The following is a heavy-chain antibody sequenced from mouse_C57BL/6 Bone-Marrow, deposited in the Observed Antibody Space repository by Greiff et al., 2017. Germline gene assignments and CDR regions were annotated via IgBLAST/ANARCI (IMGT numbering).Heavy chain of an antibody. CDR1: GYTFTSYG. V-gene: IGHV1-81*01. D-gene: IGHD3-2*02. J-gene: IGHJ2*01. CDR3: ARDGYSSGDC. CDR2: IYPRSGNT. Sequence: QVQLKESGAELARPGASVKLSCKASGYTFTSYGISWVKQRTGQGLEWIGEIYPRSGNTYYNEKFKGKATLTADKSSSTAYMELRSLTSEDSAVYFCARDGYSSGDCWGQGTTLTVSS.